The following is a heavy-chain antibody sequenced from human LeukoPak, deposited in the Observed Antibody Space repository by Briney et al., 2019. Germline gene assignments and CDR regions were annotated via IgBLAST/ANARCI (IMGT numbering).Heavy chain of an antibody. V-gene: IGHV1-3*01. CDR2: INAGNGNT. J-gene: IGHJ4*02. CDR3: ARDRDGSYLDY. CDR1: GYTFISYT. Sequence: ASVKVSCKASGYTFISYTLHWVRQAPGQRLEWMGWINAGNGNTKYSQKFQGRVTITRDTSASIAYMGLSSLRSEDTAVYYCARDRDGSYLDYWGQGTLVTVSS. D-gene: IGHD1-26*01.